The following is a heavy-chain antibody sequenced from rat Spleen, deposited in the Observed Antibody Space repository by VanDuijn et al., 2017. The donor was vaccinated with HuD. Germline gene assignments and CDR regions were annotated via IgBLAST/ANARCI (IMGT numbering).Heavy chain of an antibody. D-gene: IGHD1-6*01. V-gene: IGHV5-29*01. Sequence: EVQLVESDGGLVQPGRSLKVSCAASGFTFSDYFMTWVRQAPPKGLEWVATISYDGSNSYYRDSVKGRFTVSRDNGKSVLYLQMDSLRSEDTATYYCARHSSYVYYGLSSFAFWGQGTLVTVSS. CDR1: GFTFSDYF. CDR2: ISYDGSNS. CDR3: ARHSSYVYYGLSSFAF. J-gene: IGHJ3*01.